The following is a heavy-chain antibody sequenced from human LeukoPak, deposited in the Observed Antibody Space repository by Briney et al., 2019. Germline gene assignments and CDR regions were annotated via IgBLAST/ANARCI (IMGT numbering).Heavy chain of an antibody. Sequence: SETLSLTCTVSGGSISSSSYYWGWIRQPPGKGLEWIGSIYYSGSTYYNPSLKSRVTISVDTSKNQFSLKLSSVTAADTAVYYCARESQPRGRYFDWSYDYWGQGTLVTVSS. CDR3: ARESQPRGRYFDWSYDY. CDR2: IYYSGST. V-gene: IGHV4-39*07. D-gene: IGHD3-9*01. CDR1: GGSISSSSYY. J-gene: IGHJ4*02.